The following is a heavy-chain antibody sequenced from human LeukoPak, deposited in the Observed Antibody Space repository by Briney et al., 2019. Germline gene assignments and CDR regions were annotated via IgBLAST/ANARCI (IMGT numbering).Heavy chain of an antibody. D-gene: IGHD4/OR15-4a*01. CDR2: VYTTGST. J-gene: IGHJ6*03. Sequence: SEILSLTCTVSGGSISDYYWSWIRQPAGKGLEWIGRVYTTGSTNYKPSLKSRVTVSVDMSKNQFSLKLSSVTAADTAVHYCAREGPGATYYYYYYMDVWGKGTTVTVSS. CDR3: AREGPGATYYYYYYMDV. CDR1: GGSISDYY. V-gene: IGHV4-4*07.